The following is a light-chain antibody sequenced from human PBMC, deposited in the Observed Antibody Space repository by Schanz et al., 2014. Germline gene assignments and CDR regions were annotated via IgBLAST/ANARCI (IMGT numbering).Light chain of an antibody. J-gene: IGKJ1*01. CDR1: EPVGSDY. V-gene: IGKV3-20*01. CDR2: AAS. Sequence: EIVLTQSPSTLSLSPGEGVTLSCRASEPVGSDYVAWYQQKPDQAPRLLIDAASTRVTGVPDRFRGSGSVTKLPHSLTFQEPSDSADYSCHQYGTSWWTFGQGTKVEVK. CDR3: HQYGTSWWT.